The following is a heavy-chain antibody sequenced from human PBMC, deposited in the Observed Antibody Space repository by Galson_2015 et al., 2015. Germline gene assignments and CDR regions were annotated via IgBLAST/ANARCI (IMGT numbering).Heavy chain of an antibody. J-gene: IGHJ4*02. CDR1: GGTFSSYT. D-gene: IGHD6-13*01. Sequence: SVKVSCKASGGTFSSYTISWVRQAPGQGLEWMGRIIPILGIANYAQEFQGRVTITADKSTSTAYMELSSLRSEDTAVYYCARDKSAGYSSSWYFYWGQGTLVTVSS. V-gene: IGHV1-69*04. CDR3: ARDKSAGYSSSWYFY. CDR2: IIPILGIA.